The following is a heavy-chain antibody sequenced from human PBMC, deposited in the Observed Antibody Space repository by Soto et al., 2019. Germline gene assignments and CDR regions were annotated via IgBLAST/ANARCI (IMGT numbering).Heavy chain of an antibody. D-gene: IGHD2-15*01. Sequence: PGGSLRLSCAASGVIFADYAASWVRQRPGRGLEWVAIFGNRYEADSVEGRFTISGDTSKNTFYLQMNSLRADDTAVYYCVRVSKLSWNFDLWGRGTEVTVSS. J-gene: IGHJ2*01. CDR2: FGNR. CDR1: GVIFADYA. V-gene: IGHV3-23*05. CDR3: VRVSKLSWNFDL.